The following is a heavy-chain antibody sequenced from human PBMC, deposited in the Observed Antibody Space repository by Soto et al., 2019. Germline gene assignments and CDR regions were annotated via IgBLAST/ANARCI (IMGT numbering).Heavy chain of an antibody. CDR1: GFAFNNYG. CDR2: ISKSDYT. V-gene: IGHV3-21*01. J-gene: IGHJ4*02. D-gene: IGHD2-2*01. Sequence: GGSLRLSCTVSGFAFNNYGINWVRQAPGKGLEWVSSISKSDYTYHSDSVKRRLTISTDNAKNSVSLQMNTLRVEDTAVYYCAREDSIIIPAVSDFWGQGTLVTVSS. CDR3: AREDSIIIPAVSDF.